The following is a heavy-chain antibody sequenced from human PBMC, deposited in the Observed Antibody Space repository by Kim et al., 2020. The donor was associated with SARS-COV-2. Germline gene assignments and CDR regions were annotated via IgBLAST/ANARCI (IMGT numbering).Heavy chain of an antibody. V-gene: IGHV3-33*01. CDR3: ARGGAAAHDY. Sequence: GGSLRLSCAAPGFIFSGFGMHWVRQSPDKGLEWVAVIWYDGSKKYYADSVEGRFTTSRDNSRNTVYLQMSSLRAEDTAVYYCARGGAAAHDYWGQGTLVTVSS. D-gene: IGHD6-13*01. J-gene: IGHJ4*02. CDR1: GFIFSGFG. CDR2: IWYDGSKK.